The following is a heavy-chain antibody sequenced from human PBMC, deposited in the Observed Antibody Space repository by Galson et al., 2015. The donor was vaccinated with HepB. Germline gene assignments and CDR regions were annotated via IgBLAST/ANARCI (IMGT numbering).Heavy chain of an antibody. V-gene: IGHV1-46*01. CDR3: ARDLGIRGGEFDY. J-gene: IGHJ4*02. CDR2: INPSGGST. CDR1: GYTFTGYY. Sequence: SCKASGYTFTGYYMHWVRQAPGQGLEWMGIINPSGGSTSYAQKFQGRVTMTRDTSTSTVYMELSSLRSEDTAVYYCARDLGIRGGEFDYWGQGTLVTVSS. D-gene: IGHD3-16*01.